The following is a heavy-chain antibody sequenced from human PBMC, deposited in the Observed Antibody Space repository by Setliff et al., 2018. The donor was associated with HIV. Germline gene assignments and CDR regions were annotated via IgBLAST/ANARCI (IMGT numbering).Heavy chain of an antibody. CDR2: IYHSGST. V-gene: IGHV4-38-2*02. Sequence: PSETLSLTCNVSGYSISSRYYWGWLRQSPGKGLEWIGSIYHSGSTQYNPSLKSRVTISVDTPKNQFSLKLSSVTAADTAVYYCASSPAWRSDYGLHTFDYRGQGTLVTVSS. J-gene: IGHJ4*02. CDR1: GYSISSRYY. D-gene: IGHD4-17*01. CDR3: ASSPAWRSDYGLHTFDY.